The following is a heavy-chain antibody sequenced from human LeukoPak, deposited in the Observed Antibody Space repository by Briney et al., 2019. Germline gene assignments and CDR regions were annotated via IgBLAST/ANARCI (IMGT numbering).Heavy chain of an antibody. D-gene: IGHD1-26*01. V-gene: IGHV3-48*02. Sequence: GGSLRLSCAASGFTFSTYGMNWVRQAPGKGLEWVSYISSGSGTIYYADSVKGRFTISRDNAKNSLYLQMNSLRDEDTAVYYCAKSVSYRFDDWGQGTLVTVSS. CDR2: ISSGSGTI. CDR3: AKSVSYRFDD. J-gene: IGHJ4*02. CDR1: GFTFSTYG.